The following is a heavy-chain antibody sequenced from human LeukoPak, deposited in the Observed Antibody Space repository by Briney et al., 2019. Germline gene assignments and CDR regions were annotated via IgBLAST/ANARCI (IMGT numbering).Heavy chain of an antibody. J-gene: IGHJ4*02. CDR2: ISAYNGNT. Sequence: GASVKVSCKASGYTFTYYYMHWVRQAPGQGREWMGWISAYNGNTNYAQKLQGRVTMTTDTSKSTAYMELRSLRSDDTAVYYCARGARLVYGSGKNDYWGQGTLVTVSS. D-gene: IGHD3-10*01. CDR1: GYTFTYYY. V-gene: IGHV1-18*04. CDR3: ARGARLVYGSGKNDY.